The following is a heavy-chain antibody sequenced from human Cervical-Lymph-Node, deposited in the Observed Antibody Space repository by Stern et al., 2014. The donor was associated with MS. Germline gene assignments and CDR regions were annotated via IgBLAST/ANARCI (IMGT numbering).Heavy chain of an antibody. CDR2: INLSDGAT. CDR3: AREGADNDAFDV. Sequence: QVQLVQSGAEVKKPGASVTVSCRTSGYTFIDYYIHWVRQAPGQGLEWMGIINLSDGATTYAEKFQGRVTMTRYTSTNTAYMQLGSLTSEDTAVFFCAREGADNDAFDVWGQGTMVTVSS. J-gene: IGHJ3*01. CDR1: GYTFIDYY. V-gene: IGHV1-46*03. D-gene: IGHD1-26*01.